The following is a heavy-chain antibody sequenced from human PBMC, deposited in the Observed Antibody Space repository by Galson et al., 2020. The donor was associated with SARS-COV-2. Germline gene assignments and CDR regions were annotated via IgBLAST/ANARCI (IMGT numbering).Heavy chain of an antibody. J-gene: IGHJ5*02. CDR2: ISGSGGST. CDR3: AKDTYGSGSYINWFDP. D-gene: IGHD3-10*01. V-gene: IGHV3-23*01. CDR1: GFTFSSYA. Sequence: GGSLRLSCAASGFTFSSYAMSWVRQAPGKGLEWVSAISGSGGSTYYADSVKGRFTISRDNSKNTLYLQMNSLRAEDTAVYYCAKDTYGSGSYINWFDPWGQEPWSPSPQ.